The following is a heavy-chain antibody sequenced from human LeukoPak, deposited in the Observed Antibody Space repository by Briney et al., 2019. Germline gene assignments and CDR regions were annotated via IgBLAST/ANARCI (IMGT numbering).Heavy chain of an antibody. J-gene: IGHJ4*02. CDR3: SRSLNS. Sequence: PGGSLRLSCAASGLSFSTSCLDWVRQAPAKGLEWVAHIKPDGSGKHYVDSVKSRFTNYRENAKNSMFLQMNSLRAEDTTVYYCSRSLNSWGQGTLVTVSS. V-gene: IGHV3-7*01. CDR2: IKPDGSGK. CDR1: GLSFSTSC.